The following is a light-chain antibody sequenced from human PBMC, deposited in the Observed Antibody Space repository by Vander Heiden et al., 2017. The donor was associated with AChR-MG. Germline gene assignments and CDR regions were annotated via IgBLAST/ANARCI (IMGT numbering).Light chain of an antibody. CDR3: QQDDTSPRT. CDR2: DAS. V-gene: IGKV3-20*01. CDR1: QTLSSGN. Sequence: EVVLTQSPGTLSLSPGERAALSCRASQTLSSGNLAWYLQKPGQPPKLLIYDASTRATGIPDRFTGSGSGTDFTLTISRLEPEDFAVYYCQQDDTSPRTFGQGTKMEI. J-gene: IGKJ1*01.